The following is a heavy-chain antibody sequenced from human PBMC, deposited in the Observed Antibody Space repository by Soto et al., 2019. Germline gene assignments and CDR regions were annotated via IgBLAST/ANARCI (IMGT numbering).Heavy chain of an antibody. CDR3: ARVGIGYSGYEAV. Sequence: SDNLSLTCTLAGGSISTYSWSWIRQPPGKGLEWIGYISYSGSTNYNPSLKSRVTISVDTYKNQFYLKLGSVTAADTAGYYCARVGIGYSGYEAVLGTGTTVT. CDR2: ISYSGST. J-gene: IGHJ3*01. CDR1: GGSISTYS. D-gene: IGHD5-12*01. V-gene: IGHV4-59*01.